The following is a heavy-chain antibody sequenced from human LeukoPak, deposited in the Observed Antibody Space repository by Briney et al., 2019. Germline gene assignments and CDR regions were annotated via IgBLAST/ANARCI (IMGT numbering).Heavy chain of an antibody. CDR2: IYHSGST. D-gene: IGHD3-22*01. J-gene: IGHJ4*02. CDR3: ARSYYYDSSGYSFDY. CDR1: GGSISSYY. Sequence: SETLSLTCTVSGGSISSYYWSWIRQPPGKGLEWIGYIYHSGSTNYNPSLKSRVTISVDTSKNQFSLKLSSVTAADTAVYYCARSYYYDSSGYSFDYWGQGTLVTVSS. V-gene: IGHV4-59*01.